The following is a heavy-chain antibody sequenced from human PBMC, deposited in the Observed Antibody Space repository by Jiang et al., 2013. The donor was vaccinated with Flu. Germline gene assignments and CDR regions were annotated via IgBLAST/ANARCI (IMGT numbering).Heavy chain of an antibody. V-gene: IGHV3-74*01. CDR1: GFNFRSYW. J-gene: IGHJ4*02. CDR2: VNGDESGT. D-gene: IGHD3-16*01. CDR3: VRSGGWGPDH. Sequence: VQLVESGGGSVQPGGSLTLSCAASGFNFRSYWMHWVRQAPGKGLMWLSRVNGDESGTTYADSVKGRFTISRDNPKSTLYLQMSSLRVEDTAVYYCVRSGGWGPDHWGQGTLVTVSS.